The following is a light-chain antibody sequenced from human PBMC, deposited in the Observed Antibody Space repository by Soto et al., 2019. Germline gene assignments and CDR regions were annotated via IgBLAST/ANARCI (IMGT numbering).Light chain of an antibody. J-gene: IGKJ1*01. CDR2: GIS. V-gene: IGKV3-15*01. CDR1: QSVRSR. CDR3: QEYNIWPQT. Sequence: IVITQPPTTLSLSQGERATLSCRASQSVRSRLAWYQQKPGQAPRLLIYGISSMESGIPIRLSGSGSGTEFTLTISSLQSEDFAGYYCQEYNIWPQTFGQVGKVDIK.